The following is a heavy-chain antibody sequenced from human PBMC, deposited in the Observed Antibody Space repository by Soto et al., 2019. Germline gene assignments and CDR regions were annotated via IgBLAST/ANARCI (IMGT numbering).Heavy chain of an antibody. CDR3: ARGGYYDSSGSRNYHYYGMDV. J-gene: IGHJ6*02. Sequence: GASVKVSCKASGYTFNSYGISWVRQAPGQGLEWLGWISPYNDDTKYAQRLQGRVTMSTDTSSRTAYMHLRSLRSDDMAVYFCARGGYYDSSGSRNYHYYGMDVWGQGTTVTVSS. V-gene: IGHV1-18*03. CDR2: ISPYNDDT. D-gene: IGHD3-22*01. CDR1: GYTFNSYG.